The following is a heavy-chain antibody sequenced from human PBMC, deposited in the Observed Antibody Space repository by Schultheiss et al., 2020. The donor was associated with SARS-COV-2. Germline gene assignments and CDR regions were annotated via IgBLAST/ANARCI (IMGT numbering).Heavy chain of an antibody. Sequence: ASVKVSCKASGYTFTTYAIHWVRQAPGQRLEWMGIINPSGGSTSYAQKFQGRVTITRDTSASTAYMELSSLRSEDTAVYYCARGTGPFDYWGQGTLVTVSS. CDR1: GYTFTTYA. CDR2: INPSGGST. J-gene: IGHJ4*02. D-gene: IGHD3/OR15-3a*01. CDR3: ARGTGPFDY. V-gene: IGHV1-3*01.